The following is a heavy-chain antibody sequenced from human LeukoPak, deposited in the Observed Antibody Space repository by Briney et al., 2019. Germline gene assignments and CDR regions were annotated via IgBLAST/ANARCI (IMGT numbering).Heavy chain of an antibody. CDR2: INHSGST. Sequence: PSETLSLTCAVYGGSFSGYYWSWIRQPPGKGLEWIGEINHSGSTNYNPSLKGRVTISVDTSKNQFSLKLSSVTAADTAVYYCARVLDYGDYAQLYYFDYWGQGTLVTVSS. CDR1: GGSFSGYY. D-gene: IGHD4-17*01. J-gene: IGHJ4*02. V-gene: IGHV4-34*01. CDR3: ARVLDYGDYAQLYYFDY.